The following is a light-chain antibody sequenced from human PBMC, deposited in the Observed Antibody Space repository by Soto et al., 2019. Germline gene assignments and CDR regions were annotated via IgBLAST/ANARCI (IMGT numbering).Light chain of an antibody. J-gene: IGKJ3*01. CDR3: QPYNNWLFT. V-gene: IGKV3-15*01. CDR1: QSVSSN. CDR2: VAS. Sequence: EIVMTQSPATLSVSPGERATLSCRASQSVSSNLAWYQQKPGQAPRLLIYVASTRATGIPARFSGSGSGTEFTLTISSLQSEDFAVYYCQPYNNWLFTFGPGTKVDIK.